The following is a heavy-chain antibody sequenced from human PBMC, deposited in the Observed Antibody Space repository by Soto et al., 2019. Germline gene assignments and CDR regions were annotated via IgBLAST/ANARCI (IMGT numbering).Heavy chain of an antibody. CDR1: GGSISSYY. D-gene: IGHD3-3*01. J-gene: IGHJ4*02. CDR3: ARGGLGVLRFLDVFDY. Sequence: PSETLSLTCTVSGGSISSYYWSWIRQPPGKGLEWIGYIYYSGSTNYNPSLKSRVTISVDTSKNQFSLKLSSVTAADTAVYYCARGGLGVLRFLDVFDYWGQGTLVTVSS. V-gene: IGHV4-59*01. CDR2: IYYSGST.